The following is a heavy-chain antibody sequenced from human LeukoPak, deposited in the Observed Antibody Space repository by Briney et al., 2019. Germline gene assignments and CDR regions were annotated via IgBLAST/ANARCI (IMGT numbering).Heavy chain of an antibody. D-gene: IGHD6-13*01. CDR3: ARALWGSSSYGY. Sequence: GGSLRLSCAASGFTVSSNYMSWVRQAPGKGLEWVSVIYSGGSTYYADSVKGRFTISRDNSKNTLYLQMNSLRAEDTAVYYCARALWGSSSYGYWGQGTLVTVSS. CDR1: GFTVSSNY. CDR2: IYSGGST. J-gene: IGHJ4*02. V-gene: IGHV3-66*01.